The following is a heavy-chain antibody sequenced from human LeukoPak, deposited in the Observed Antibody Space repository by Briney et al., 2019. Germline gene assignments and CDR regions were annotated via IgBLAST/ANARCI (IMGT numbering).Heavy chain of an antibody. J-gene: IGHJ4*02. Sequence: ASVKVFCKASGYTFSGYYIHWVRQAPGQGLEWMGWIDPNSGGTKYAQKFQGRVTMTSDTSISTASMDLGSLRSDDTAVYYCARDLVLGYAPPSFDYWGQGTLVTVSS. CDR3: ARDLVLGYAPPSFDY. CDR2: IDPNSGGT. CDR1: GYTFSGYY. D-gene: IGHD5-12*01. V-gene: IGHV1-2*02.